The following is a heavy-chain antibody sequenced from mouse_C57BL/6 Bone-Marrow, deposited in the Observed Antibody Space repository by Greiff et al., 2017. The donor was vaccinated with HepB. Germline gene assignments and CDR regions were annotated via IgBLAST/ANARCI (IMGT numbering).Heavy chain of an antibody. J-gene: IGHJ2*01. CDR3: AQTTVPYYFDY. Sequence: VQLQQSGPELVKPGASVKISCKASGYSFTGYYMNWVKHSHEKSLEWIGEINPSTGGTTYNQKLKAKATLTVDKSSSTAYMQLKSLTSEDSAVYYCAQTTVPYYFDYWGQGTTLTVSS. V-gene: IGHV1-42*01. CDR1: GYSFTGYY. CDR2: INPSTGGT. D-gene: IGHD1-1*01.